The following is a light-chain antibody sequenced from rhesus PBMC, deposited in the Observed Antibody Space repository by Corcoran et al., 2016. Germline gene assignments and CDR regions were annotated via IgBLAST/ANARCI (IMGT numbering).Light chain of an antibody. CDR1: SEYSKYK. V-gene: IGLV9-84*01. CDR2: VGTGGIVG. Sequence: QPVLTQPPSASVSLGASLTLTCTLSSEYSKYKVDWYQQRPGKGPRFVMRVGTGGIVGSQGEGIPARFSVLGAGLNRFLTIDNIQEEDESDYYCGTDHGSGSNFVYVFGTGTKVTV. J-gene: IGLJ6*01. CDR3: GTDHGSGSNFVYV.